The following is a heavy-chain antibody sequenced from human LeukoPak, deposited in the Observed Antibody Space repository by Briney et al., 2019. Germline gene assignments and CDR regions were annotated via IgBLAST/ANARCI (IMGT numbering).Heavy chain of an antibody. Sequence: GGSLRLSCAASGYTVNSNYMSWVRQAPGKGLEWVSVIYSGGSTYYADSVKGRFTISRDNSKNTLYLQMNSLRAEDTAVYYCASTLIKYYYDSSGQFDYWGQGTLVTVSS. CDR3: ASTLIKYYYDSSGQFDY. J-gene: IGHJ4*02. CDR1: GYTVNSNY. CDR2: IYSGGST. D-gene: IGHD3-22*01. V-gene: IGHV3-66*01.